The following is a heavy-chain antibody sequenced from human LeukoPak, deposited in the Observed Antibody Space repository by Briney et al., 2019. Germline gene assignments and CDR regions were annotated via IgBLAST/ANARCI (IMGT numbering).Heavy chain of an antibody. CDR2: IRYDGSNK. J-gene: IGHJ3*02. V-gene: IGHV3-30*02. CDR3: ANSYHDYSNYLPGRALCDAFDI. Sequence: GGSLRLSCAASGFTFSSYGMHWVRQAPGKGLEWVAFIRYDGSNKYYADSVKGRFTISRDNSKNTLYLQMNSLRAEDTAVYYCANSYHDYSNYLPGRALCDAFDIWGQGTMVTVSS. D-gene: IGHD4-11*01. CDR1: GFTFSSYG.